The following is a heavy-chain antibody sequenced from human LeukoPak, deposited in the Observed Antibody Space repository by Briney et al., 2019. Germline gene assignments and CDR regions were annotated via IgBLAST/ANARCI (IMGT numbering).Heavy chain of an antibody. CDR2: IIPILGIA. Sequence: GASVKVSCKASGGTFSSYAISWVRQAPGQGLEWMGRIIPILGIANYAQKFQGRVTITADKSTSTAYMELSSLRSEDTAVYYCARGNYYDSMGYWFDPWGQGTLVTVSS. V-gene: IGHV1-69*04. CDR1: GGTFSSYA. J-gene: IGHJ5*02. CDR3: ARGNYYDSMGYWFDP. D-gene: IGHD3-22*01.